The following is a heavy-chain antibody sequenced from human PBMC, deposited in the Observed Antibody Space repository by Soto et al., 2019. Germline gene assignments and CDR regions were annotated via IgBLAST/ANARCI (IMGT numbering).Heavy chain of an antibody. D-gene: IGHD2-2*01. Sequence: GGSLRLSCAASGFTFSSYAMSWVRQAPGKGLEWVSAISGSGGSTYYADSVKGRFTISRDNSKNTLYLQMNSLRAEDTAVYYCAKGRVVPAAMSGSLDYWGQGTLVTVSS. V-gene: IGHV3-23*01. CDR3: AKGRVVPAAMSGSLDY. CDR2: ISGSGGST. J-gene: IGHJ4*02. CDR1: GFTFSSYA.